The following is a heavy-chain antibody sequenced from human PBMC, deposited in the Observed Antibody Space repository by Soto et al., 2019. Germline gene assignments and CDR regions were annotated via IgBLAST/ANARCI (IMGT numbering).Heavy chain of an antibody. V-gene: IGHV3-49*05. J-gene: IGHJ4*02. Sequence: EVQLVESGGGLVKPGRSLRLSCTTSGFTFGDYTMSWFRQAPGKGLEWVGFSKSKVDGGTTAYAASVKGRFTISRDDSKSFAYLQMDSLKTEDTAVYFCTRGGDFGDWYWGQGTLVTVSS. CDR1: GFTFGDYT. D-gene: IGHD3-3*01. CDR2: SKSKVDGGTT. CDR3: TRGGDFGDWY.